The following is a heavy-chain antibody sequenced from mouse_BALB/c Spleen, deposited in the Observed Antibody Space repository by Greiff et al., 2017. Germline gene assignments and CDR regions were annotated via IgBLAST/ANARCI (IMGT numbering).Heavy chain of an antibody. Sequence: QVQLQQSGAELVRPGASVKLSCKASGYTFTSYWINWVKQRPGQGLEWIGNIYPSDSYTNYNQKFKDKATLTVDKSSSTAYMQLSSPTSEDSAVYYCTRFGTTALYYYAMDYWGQGTSVTVSS. CDR1: GYTFTSYW. CDR2: IYPSDSYT. D-gene: IGHD1-2*01. J-gene: IGHJ4*01. V-gene: IGHV1-69*02. CDR3: TRFGTTALYYYAMDY.